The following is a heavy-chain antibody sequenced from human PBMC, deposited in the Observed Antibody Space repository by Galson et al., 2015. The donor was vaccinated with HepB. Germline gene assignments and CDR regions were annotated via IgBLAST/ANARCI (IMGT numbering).Heavy chain of an antibody. CDR2: ISRSGNA. Sequence: LTCVVSGDSISIGGYSWSWIRQPPGQGLEWIGYISRSGNAHYNPSLLSRVTLSIDGSKNQFSLKLNHVTAADTAVYFCARTPRFYDSRGYHGRNHHFDSWGQGTLVTVSS. D-gene: IGHD3-22*01. J-gene: IGHJ4*02. V-gene: IGHV4-30-2*01. CDR1: GDSISIGGYS. CDR3: ARTPRFYDSRGYHGRNHHFDS.